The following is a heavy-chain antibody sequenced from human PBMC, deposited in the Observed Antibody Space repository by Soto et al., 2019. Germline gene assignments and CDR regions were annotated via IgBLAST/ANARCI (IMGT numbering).Heavy chain of an antibody. CDR2: INHSGKT. CDR3: ARAPYYDYIWGRRYGMDV. Sequence: SESLSLACAVDVGSFSGHSWSWVRQPPGKGLEWIGEINHSGKTNYNPSLMSRVTISVDTSKNQISLNLGSVTAADTAVYYCARAPYYDYIWGRRYGMDVWGQGTTVTVSS. J-gene: IGHJ6*02. V-gene: IGHV4-34*01. D-gene: IGHD3-16*01. CDR1: VGSFSGHS.